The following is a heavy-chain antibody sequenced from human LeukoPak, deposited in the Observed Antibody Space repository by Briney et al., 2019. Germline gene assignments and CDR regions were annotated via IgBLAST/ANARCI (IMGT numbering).Heavy chain of an antibody. CDR2: INPSGGST. CDR1: GYTFTSYY. D-gene: IGHD3-10*01. CDR3: ARGGRGLWDYGSGIRRRFDY. Sequence: ASVKVSCKASGYTFTSYYMHWVRQAPGQGLEWMGIINPSGGSTSYAQKLQGRVTMTRDTSTSTVYMELSSLRSEDMAVYYCARGGRGLWDYGSGIRRRFDYWGQGTLVTVSS. V-gene: IGHV1-46*01. J-gene: IGHJ4*02.